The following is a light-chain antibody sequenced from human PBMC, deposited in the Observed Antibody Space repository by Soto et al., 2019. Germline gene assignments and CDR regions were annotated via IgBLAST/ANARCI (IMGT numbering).Light chain of an antibody. V-gene: IGLV2-14*01. J-gene: IGLJ3*02. CDR3: SSYTVSTPVV. Sequence: QSALTQPASVSGSPGQSITISCTGTSSDVGGYNYVSWYQQHPGKAPRLMIYEVSNRPSGVSNRFSGSKSGNTASLTISGLQAEDEADYDCSSYTVSTPVVFGGGTKVTVL. CDR1: SSDVGGYNY. CDR2: EVS.